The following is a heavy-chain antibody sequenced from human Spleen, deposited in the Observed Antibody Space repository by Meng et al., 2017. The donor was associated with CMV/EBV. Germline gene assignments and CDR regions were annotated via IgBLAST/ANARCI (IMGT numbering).Heavy chain of an antibody. D-gene: IGHD3-10*01. J-gene: IGHJ3*02. CDR2: IDNDGDT. V-gene: IGHV3-13*01. Sequence: GESLKISCAASGFTFSSYDMHWVRQAPGKGLEWVSTIDNDGDTYYSGSVKGRFTISREDVKNSLYLQMNGLRAGDTAVYYCARGSSWFGESADAFDIWGQGTMVTVSS. CDR3: ARGSSWFGESADAFDI. CDR1: GFTFSSYD.